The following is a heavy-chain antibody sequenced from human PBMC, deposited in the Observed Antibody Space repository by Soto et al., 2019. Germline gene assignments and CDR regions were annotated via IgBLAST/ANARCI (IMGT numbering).Heavy chain of an antibody. CDR3: TTATANYDFWSGSDEYYYYGMDV. J-gene: IGHJ6*02. Sequence: GGSLRLSCAASGFTFSNAWMNWVRQAPGKGLEWVGRIKSKTDGGTTDYAAPVKGRFTISRDDSKNTLYLQMNSLKTEDTAVYYCTTATANYDFWSGSDEYYYYGMDVWGQGTTVTVSS. D-gene: IGHD3-3*01. CDR2: IKSKTDGGTT. CDR1: GFTFSNAW. V-gene: IGHV3-15*07.